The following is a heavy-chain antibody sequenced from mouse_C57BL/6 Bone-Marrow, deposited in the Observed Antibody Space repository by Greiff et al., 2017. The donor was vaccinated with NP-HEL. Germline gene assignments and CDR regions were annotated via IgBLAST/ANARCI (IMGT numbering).Heavy chain of an antibody. CDR1: GFNIKDYY. Sequence: VQLQQSGAELVKPGASVKLSCTASGFNIKDYYMHWVKQRTEQGLEWIGRIDPEDGETNYAPKFQGKATITADTSSNTAYLQLSSLTSEDTAVYYCARGLQRDYYAMDYWGQGTSVTVSS. CDR2: IDPEDGET. V-gene: IGHV14-2*01. D-gene: IGHD2-13*01. J-gene: IGHJ4*01. CDR3: ARGLQRDYYAMDY.